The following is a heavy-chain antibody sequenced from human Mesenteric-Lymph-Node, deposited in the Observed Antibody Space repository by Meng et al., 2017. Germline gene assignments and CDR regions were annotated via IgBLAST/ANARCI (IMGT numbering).Heavy chain of an antibody. D-gene: IGHD3-10*01. CDR3: ASDDYYGSGSYYGY. CDR1: GGSISSSSYY. Sequence: QTRSLTGTVSGGSISSSSYYWGWIRQPPGKGLEWIGSIYYSGSTYYNPSLKSRVTISVDTSKNQFSLKLSSVTAADTAVYYCASDDYYGSGSYYGYWGQGTLVTVSS. V-gene: IGHV4-39*07. J-gene: IGHJ4*02. CDR2: IYYSGST.